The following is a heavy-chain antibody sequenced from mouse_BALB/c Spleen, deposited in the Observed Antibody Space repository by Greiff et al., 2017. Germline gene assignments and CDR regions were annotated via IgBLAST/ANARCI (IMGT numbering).Heavy chain of an antibody. CDR1: GYSITSDYA. Sequence: EVHLVESGPGLVKPSQSLSLTCTVTGYSITSDYAWNWIRQFPGNKLEWMGYISYSGSTSYNPSLKSRISITRDTSKNQFFLQLNSVTTEDTATYYCAREAYYYGSSPWFAYWGQGTLVTVSA. D-gene: IGHD1-1*01. CDR2: ISYSGST. CDR3: AREAYYYGSSPWFAY. V-gene: IGHV3-2*02. J-gene: IGHJ3*01.